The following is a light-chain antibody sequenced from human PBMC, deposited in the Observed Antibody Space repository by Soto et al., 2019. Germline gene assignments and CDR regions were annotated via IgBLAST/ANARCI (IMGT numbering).Light chain of an antibody. CDR3: QSYDSSLSGYV. Sequence: QSVVPQPASVSGSPGQSITISCTGTSSDVGGYNYVSWYQQHPGKAPKLMIYDVSNRPSGVSNRFSGSKSGTSASLAITGLQAEDEADYYCQSYDSSLSGYVFGTGTKVNVL. J-gene: IGLJ1*01. CDR1: SSDVGGYNY. V-gene: IGLV2-14*01. CDR2: DVS.